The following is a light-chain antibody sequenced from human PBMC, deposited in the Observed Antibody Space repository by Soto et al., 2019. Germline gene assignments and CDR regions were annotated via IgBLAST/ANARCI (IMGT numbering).Light chain of an antibody. CDR2: GAS. V-gene: IGKV3-20*01. J-gene: IGKJ4*01. Sequence: EIVLTQSPGTLSLSPGERATLSCRASQSVSSTYLAWYQQKPGQSPRLLIYGASSRAAGIPDRFSDSGFGTDFTLTISRLEPEDSAVYYCQQYDTSPPNLTFGGGTKVEIK. CDR1: QSVSSTY. CDR3: QQYDTSPPNLT.